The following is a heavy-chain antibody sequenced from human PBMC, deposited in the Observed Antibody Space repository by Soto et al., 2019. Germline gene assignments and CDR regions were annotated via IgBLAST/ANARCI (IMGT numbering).Heavy chain of an antibody. J-gene: IGHJ6*03. CDR2: IKQDGSEK. CDR1: GFIFSRYW. CDR3: ARDVGFWSGYGDYYHMDV. Sequence: PWGSLRLSCAASGFIFSRYWMSWVRQAPGKGLEWVANIKQDGSEKYYVDSVKGRFTISRDNAKNSLYLQMNSLRVEDTAVYYCARDVGFWSGYGDYYHMDVWGKGATVTVSS. V-gene: IGHV3-7*01. D-gene: IGHD3-3*01.